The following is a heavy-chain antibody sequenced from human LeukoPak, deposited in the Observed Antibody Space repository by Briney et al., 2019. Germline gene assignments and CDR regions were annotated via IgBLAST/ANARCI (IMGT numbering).Heavy chain of an antibody. CDR2: ISPGSDYI. Sequence: PGGSLRLSCAASGFTFSSYTMNWVRQAPGKGLEWVSSISPGSDYIYYADSVKGRFTISRDNADNSLSLQMNSLRAEDTAVYYCARVEWELRTNDYWGQGALVTVSS. CDR1: GFTFSSYT. V-gene: IGHV3-21*01. D-gene: IGHD1-26*01. CDR3: ARVEWELRTNDY. J-gene: IGHJ4*01.